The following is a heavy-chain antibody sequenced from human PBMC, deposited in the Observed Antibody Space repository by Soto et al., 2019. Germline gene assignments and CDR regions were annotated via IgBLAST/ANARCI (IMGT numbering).Heavy chain of an antibody. V-gene: IGHV1-46*01. CDR2: INPTATMT. CDR1: GYTVITSYY. D-gene: IGHD5-12*01. Sequence: QVQLVQSGAEVKKPGASVKLSCKASGYTVITSYYTHWVRQAPGQGLEWMGIINPTATMTKYSERVQGRLTMTRDTSTSTDYMELSTLTSEDTAVYFCARDTGYDHDAFDIWGQGTMVTVSS. J-gene: IGHJ3*02. CDR3: ARDTGYDHDAFDI.